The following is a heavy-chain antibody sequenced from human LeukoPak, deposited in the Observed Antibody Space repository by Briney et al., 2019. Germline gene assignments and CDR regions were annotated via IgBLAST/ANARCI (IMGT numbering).Heavy chain of an antibody. CDR3: ARHGSGYPKYGAFDI. CDR2: IYPGDSDT. Sequence: GESLKISCKGSGYSSTSYWIGWVRQMPGKGLEWMGIIYPGDSDTRYSPSFQGQVTISADKSISTAYLQWSSLKASDTAMYYCARHGSGYPKYGAFDIWGQGTMVTVSS. D-gene: IGHD3-22*01. CDR1: GYSSTSYW. J-gene: IGHJ3*02. V-gene: IGHV5-51*01.